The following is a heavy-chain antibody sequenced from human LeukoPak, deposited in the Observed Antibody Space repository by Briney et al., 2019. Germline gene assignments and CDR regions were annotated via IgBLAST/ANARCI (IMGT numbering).Heavy chain of an antibody. CDR1: GFTFSDYY. CDR2: ISSSGSTI. CDR3: ARDRVGATYYFDY. J-gene: IGHJ4*02. Sequence: GGSLRLSCAASGFTFSDYYMSWIRQAPGKGLEWVSYISSSGSTIYYADSVKGRFTISRDNAKNSLYLQMNSLRAEDTAVHYCARDRVGATYYFDYWGQGTLVTVSS. D-gene: IGHD1-26*01. V-gene: IGHV3-11*01.